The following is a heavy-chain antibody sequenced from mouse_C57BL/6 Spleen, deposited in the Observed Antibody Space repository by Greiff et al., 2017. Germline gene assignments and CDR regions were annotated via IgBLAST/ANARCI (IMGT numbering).Heavy chain of an antibody. Sequence: QVQLKESGAELARPGASVKLSCKASGYTFTSYGISWVKQRTGQGLEWIGEIYPRSGNTYYNEKFKGKATLTADKSSSTAYMELRSLTSEDSAVYFCARGPGSSHWYFDVWGKGTTVTVSS. CDR2: IYPRSGNT. CDR3: ARGPGSSHWYFDV. J-gene: IGHJ1*03. D-gene: IGHD1-1*01. V-gene: IGHV1-81*01. CDR1: GYTFTSYG.